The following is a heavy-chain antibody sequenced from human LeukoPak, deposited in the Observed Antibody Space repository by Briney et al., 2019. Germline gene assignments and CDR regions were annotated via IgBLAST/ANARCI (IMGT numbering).Heavy chain of an antibody. CDR2: ISYDGSNK. CDR3: AKAPSPYDSSGYSDY. CDR1: GFTFSSYG. V-gene: IGHV3-30*18. Sequence: GGSLRLSCAASGFTFSSYGMHWVRQAPGKGLEWVAVISYDGSNKYYADSVKGRFTISRDNSKNTLYLQMNSLRAEDTAVYYCAKAPSPYDSSGYSDYWGQGTLVTVSS. J-gene: IGHJ4*02. D-gene: IGHD3-22*01.